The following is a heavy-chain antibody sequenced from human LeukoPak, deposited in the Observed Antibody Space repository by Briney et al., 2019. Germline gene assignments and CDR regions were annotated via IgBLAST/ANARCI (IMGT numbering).Heavy chain of an antibody. CDR3: ARGTNWSLLDFDH. V-gene: IGHV3-21*01. CDR2: ISSNSDSYT. Sequence: PGGSLRLSCAASEFTFSTYNMHWVRQAPGKGLEWVSTISSNSDSYTYYADSVKGRFTISRDNAKNSLYLRMNSLRAEDTAVYYCARGTNWSLLDFDHWGQGTLVTVSS. CDR1: EFTFSTYN. J-gene: IGHJ4*02. D-gene: IGHD1-20*01.